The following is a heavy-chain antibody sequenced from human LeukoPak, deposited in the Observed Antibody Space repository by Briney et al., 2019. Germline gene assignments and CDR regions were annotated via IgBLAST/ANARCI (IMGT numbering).Heavy chain of an antibody. J-gene: IGHJ5*02. Sequence: PGGSLRLSCAASGFTFSSYWTSWVRQAPGKGLEWVASIKQDGSETHYVDSVKGRFTISRDNAKSSMFLQMNSLRVDDTAVYHCVRESSPHYYGSGIGWFDPWGQGTLVIVSS. D-gene: IGHD3-10*01. CDR2: IKQDGSET. V-gene: IGHV3-7*01. CDR1: GFTFSSYW. CDR3: VRESSPHYYGSGIGWFDP.